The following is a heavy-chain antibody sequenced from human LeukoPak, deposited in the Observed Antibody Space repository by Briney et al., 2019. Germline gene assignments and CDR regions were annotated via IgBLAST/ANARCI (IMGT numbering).Heavy chain of an antibody. V-gene: IGHV3-48*03. J-gene: IGHJ2*01. CDR3: AREPDYGDYVYWYFDL. CDR2: ISSSGSTI. CDR1: GFTFSSYE. D-gene: IGHD4-17*01. Sequence: PGGSLRLSCAASGFTFSSYEMNWVRQAPGKGLEWVSYISSSGSTIYYADSVKGQFTISRDNAKNSLYLQMNSLRAEDTAVYYCAREPDYGDYVYWYFDLWGRGTLVTVSS.